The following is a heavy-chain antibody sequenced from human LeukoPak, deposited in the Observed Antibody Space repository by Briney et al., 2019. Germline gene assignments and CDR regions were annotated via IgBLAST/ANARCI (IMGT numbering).Heavy chain of an antibody. CDR1: GFTFSSYW. Sequence: PGGSLRLSCAAPGFTFSSYWMHWVRQAPGKGLVWVSRIKTDGSSTSYADSVKGRFTISRDNAKNTLYLQMNSLRAEDTAVYYCARDPTLRDYRDSSGYFYDWGQGTLVTVSS. J-gene: IGHJ4*02. CDR3: ARDPTLRDYRDSSGYFYD. CDR2: IKTDGSST. D-gene: IGHD3-22*01. V-gene: IGHV3-74*01.